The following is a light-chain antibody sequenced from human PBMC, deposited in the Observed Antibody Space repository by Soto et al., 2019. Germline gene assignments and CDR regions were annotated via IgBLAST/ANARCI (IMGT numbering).Light chain of an antibody. J-gene: IGKJ5*01. CDR1: QSVSSTH. V-gene: IGKV3-20*01. CDR3: QHYQSGHPIT. Sequence: DIVLTHSPCTLSLSPGERATLYCRASQSVSSTHLAWYQQKPGQAPRPLIYGGSSRATGIPVRFSGSGSETDFTLTITRLEPEDFALYYCQHYQSGHPITFGQGTRLEIK. CDR2: GGS.